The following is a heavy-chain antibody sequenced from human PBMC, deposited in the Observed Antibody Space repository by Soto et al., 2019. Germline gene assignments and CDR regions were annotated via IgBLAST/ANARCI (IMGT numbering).Heavy chain of an antibody. CDR1: GYTFTSYA. CDR2: INAGNGNT. Sequence: GASVKVSCKASGYTFTSYAMHWVRQAPGQRLEWMGWINAGNGNTKYSQKFQGRVTITRDTSASTAYMELSRLRSDDTAVYYCAREPRYYYGSTSWNYYYGMDVWGQGTTVTVSS. J-gene: IGHJ6*02. V-gene: IGHV1-3*01. CDR3: AREPRYYYGSTSWNYYYGMDV. D-gene: IGHD3-10*01.